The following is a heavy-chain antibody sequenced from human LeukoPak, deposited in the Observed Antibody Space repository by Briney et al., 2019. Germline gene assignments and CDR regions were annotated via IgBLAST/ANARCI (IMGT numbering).Heavy chain of an antibody. Sequence: PSETLSLTCTVSGGSISSYYWSWIRQPPGKGREWIGYIYYSGSTNYNPSLKSRVTISVDTSKNQFSLKLSSLTAADTAVYYCARGTYGSSWQLEHFDYWGQGTLVTVSS. CDR3: ARGTYGSSWQLEHFDY. V-gene: IGHV4-59*01. CDR2: IYYSGST. J-gene: IGHJ4*02. CDR1: GGSISSYY. D-gene: IGHD6-13*01.